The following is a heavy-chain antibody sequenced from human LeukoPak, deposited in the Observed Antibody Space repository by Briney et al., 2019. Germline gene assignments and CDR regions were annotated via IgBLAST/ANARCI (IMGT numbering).Heavy chain of an antibody. Sequence: GGSLRLSCAASGFTFSSYSMNWVRQAPGKGLEWVSSISSNSRHIYYADSMRGRFTISRDNAKNSLYLQMNSLKPEDTAVYYCARVAEAAAFDSWGQGTLVTVSS. D-gene: IGHD6-13*01. CDR3: ARVAEAAAFDS. CDR2: ISSNSRHI. J-gene: IGHJ4*02. V-gene: IGHV3-21*06. CDR1: GFTFSSYS.